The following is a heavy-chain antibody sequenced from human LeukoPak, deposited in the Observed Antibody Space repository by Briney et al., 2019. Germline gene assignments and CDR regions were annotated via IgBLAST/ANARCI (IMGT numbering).Heavy chain of an antibody. CDR3: TTEFLYYGSGSFDY. D-gene: IGHD3-10*01. Sequence: GGSLRLSCAASGFTFGNAWMSWVRQAPGKGLEWVGRIKSKTDAGTTDYAAPVKGRFTISRDDSKNTLYLQMNSLKTEDTAVYYCTTEFLYYGSGSFDYWGQGILVTVSS. CDR2: IKSKTDAGTT. J-gene: IGHJ4*02. CDR1: GFTFGNAW. V-gene: IGHV3-15*01.